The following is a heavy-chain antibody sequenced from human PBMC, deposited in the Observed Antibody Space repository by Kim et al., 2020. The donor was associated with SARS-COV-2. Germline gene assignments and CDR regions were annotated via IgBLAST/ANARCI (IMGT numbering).Heavy chain of an antibody. CDR2: VNPYDGKT. CDR3: ATGHRFGGGWFDA. Sequence: ASVKVSCKVSGYTLITLCMHWVRQAPGQGLEWMGGVNPYDGKTNYAQKFQGRVTMTTDTSTDTAYMELRSLTSEDTAVYYCATGHRFGGGWFDALG. CDR1: GYTLITLC. J-gene: IGHJ5*01. D-gene: IGHD3-3*01. V-gene: IGHV1-24*01.